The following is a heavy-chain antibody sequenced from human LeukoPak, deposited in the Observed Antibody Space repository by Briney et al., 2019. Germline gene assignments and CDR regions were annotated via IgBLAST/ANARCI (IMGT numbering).Heavy chain of an antibody. CDR3: ASDWGLSQLEYCSNTNCYMGAFDI. CDR1: GYTFTGYY. Sequence: ASVTVSCKASGYTFTGYYMHWVRQAPGQGLEWMGWINPNSGGTNYAQKFQGRVTMTRDTSISTAYMELSRLRSDDTAVYYCASDWGLSQLEYCSNTNCYMGAFDIWGQGTMVTVS. CDR2: INPNSGGT. J-gene: IGHJ3*02. D-gene: IGHD2-2*02. V-gene: IGHV1-2*02.